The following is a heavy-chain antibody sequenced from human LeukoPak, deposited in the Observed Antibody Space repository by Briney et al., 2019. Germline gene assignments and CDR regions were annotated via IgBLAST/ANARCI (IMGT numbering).Heavy chain of an antibody. CDR1: GFTLSSYY. D-gene: IGHD6-13*01. CDR3: ARDRRADDTPDNWFDP. CDR2: IKQDGSEP. J-gene: IGHJ5*02. Sequence: GGSLRLSCAASGFTLSSYYMSWVRQTPGKGLEWVANIKQDGSEPNYVDSVKGRFTISRDNAKNLLYLQMNSLKVEDTAVYYCARDRRADDTPDNWFDPWGQGTLVTVPS. V-gene: IGHV3-7*01.